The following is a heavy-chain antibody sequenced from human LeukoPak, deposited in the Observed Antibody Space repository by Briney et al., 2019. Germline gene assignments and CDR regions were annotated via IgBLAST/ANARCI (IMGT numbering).Heavy chain of an antibody. CDR3: ARTSREMTTSTGYFDY. CDR2: IIPIFGTA. Sequence: SVTVSCTASGGTFSSYAISWVRQAPGQGLEWMGGIIPIFGTANYAQKFQGRVTITADESTSTAYMGLSSLRSEDTAVYYCARTSREMTTSTGYFDYWGQGTLVTVSS. D-gene: IGHD5-24*01. CDR1: GGTFSSYA. V-gene: IGHV1-69*13. J-gene: IGHJ4*02.